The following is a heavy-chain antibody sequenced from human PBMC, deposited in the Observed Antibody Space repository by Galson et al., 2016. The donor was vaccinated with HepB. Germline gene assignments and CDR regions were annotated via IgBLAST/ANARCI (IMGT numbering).Heavy chain of an antibody. CDR2: INPNGGST. J-gene: IGHJ1*01. CDR1: GYTFISDY. V-gene: IGHV1-46*01. CDR3: ARGGSSWSARAEYFQH. D-gene: IGHD6-13*01. Sequence: SVKVSCKASGYTFISDYMHWVRQAPGQGLEWMGIINPNGGSTSYAQKFQGRVTMTRDTSTSTVYMELSSLRSEDTAVYYCARGGSSWSARAEYFQHWGQGTLVTVSS.